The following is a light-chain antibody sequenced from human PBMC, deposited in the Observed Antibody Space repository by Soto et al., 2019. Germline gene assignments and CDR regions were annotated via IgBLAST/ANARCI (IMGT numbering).Light chain of an antibody. J-gene: IGKJ1*01. CDR3: QHYNSYSEA. CDR1: QSVSATY. Sequence: EIVVTQSPGTLSLSPGERATLSCRASQSVSATYLAWYQQKPGQAPRLLIYGASNRATGIPDRFTGSGSGTDFTLTISSLQPDDFATYYCQHYNSYSEAFGQGTKVDIK. CDR2: GAS. V-gene: IGKV3-20*01.